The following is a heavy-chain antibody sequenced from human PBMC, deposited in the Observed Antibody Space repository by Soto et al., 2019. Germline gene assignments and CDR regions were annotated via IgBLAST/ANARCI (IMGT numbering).Heavy chain of an antibody. CDR3: AKGGVPAGMPGYYYMDV. CDR2: ISYDGSNR. D-gene: IGHD2-2*01. V-gene: IGHV3-30*18. CDR1: GFTFSGFG. J-gene: IGHJ6*03. Sequence: QVQLVESGGGVVQPGRPVRLSCEAPGFTFSGFGMHWVGQAPARGLEGGAIISYDGSNRYYGDSVKGRITISRDNSKNTVYLEMNSLRVEDTAVYYCAKGGVPAGMPGYYYMDVWGKGIAVNISS.